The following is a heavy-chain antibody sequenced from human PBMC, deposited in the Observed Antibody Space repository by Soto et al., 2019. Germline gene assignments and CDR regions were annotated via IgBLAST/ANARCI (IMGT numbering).Heavy chain of an antibody. CDR3: AKSLRPPALTTYYFDY. V-gene: IGHV3-23*01. D-gene: IGHD4-17*01. Sequence: EEQLLESGGGLVQPGGSLRLSCAASGLTFSRYAMSWVRQAPGKGLEWVSIINPSGDITYYGDSVKGRFTISRDNSKNTLSLQMNSLRAEDTAVDYCAKSLRPPALTTYYFDYRGQGTLVTVSS. CDR1: GLTFSRYA. J-gene: IGHJ4*02. CDR2: INPSGDIT.